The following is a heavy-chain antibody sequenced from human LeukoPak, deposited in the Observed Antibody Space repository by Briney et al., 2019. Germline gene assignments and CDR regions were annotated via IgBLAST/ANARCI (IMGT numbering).Heavy chain of an antibody. CDR1: GGSFSGYY. Sequence: PSETLSLTCAVYGGSFSGYYWSWIRQPPGKGLERIGEINHSGSTNYNPSLKSRVTISVDTSKNQFSLKLCSVTAADTAVYYCARGPMTYYFDYWGQGTLVTVSS. CDR2: INHSGST. CDR3: ARGPMTYYFDY. J-gene: IGHJ4*02. V-gene: IGHV4-34*01.